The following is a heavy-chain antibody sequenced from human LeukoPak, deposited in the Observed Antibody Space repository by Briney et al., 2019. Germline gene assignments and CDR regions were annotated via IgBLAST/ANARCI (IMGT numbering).Heavy chain of an antibody. V-gene: IGHV1-46*01. J-gene: IGHJ4*02. CDR1: VYIFTSYY. D-gene: IGHD2-21*02. Sequence: ASVKVSCKASVYIFTSYYMHWVRQAPGQGLEWMGIINPSGGSTSYAQKFQGRVTMTRDTSTSTVYMELSSLRSEDTAVYYCARYPDSRFCGGDCYPDYWGQGTLVTVSS. CDR2: INPSGGST. CDR3: ARYPDSRFCGGDCYPDY.